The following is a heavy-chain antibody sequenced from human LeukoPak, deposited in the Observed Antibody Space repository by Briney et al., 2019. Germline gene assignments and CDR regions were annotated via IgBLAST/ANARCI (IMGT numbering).Heavy chain of an antibody. CDR3: AKARLRFLEWLLPDY. Sequence: PGGSLRLSCVASGFDFSSYAMTWVRQAPGRGLEWVSTIGAYAARTYYADSVKGRFTISRDNSKNTLYLQMNSLRAEDTAVYYCAKARLRFLEWLLPDYWGQGTLVTVSS. CDR1: GFDFSSYA. J-gene: IGHJ4*02. CDR2: IGAYAART. D-gene: IGHD3-3*01. V-gene: IGHV3-23*01.